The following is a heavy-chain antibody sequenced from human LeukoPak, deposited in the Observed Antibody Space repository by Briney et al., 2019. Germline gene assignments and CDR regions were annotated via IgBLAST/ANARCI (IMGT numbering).Heavy chain of an antibody. Sequence: PSETLSLTCAVYGGSFSPYYWSWIRQSPGKGLEWIAEIDHRGDTNYNPFVKSRVTISIDTSKNQFSLNMRSLSAADTAVYYCARGATISETGYFDFWGQGTLVTVSS. J-gene: IGHJ4*03. CDR2: IDHRGDT. D-gene: IGHD5-24*01. CDR1: GGSFSPYY. V-gene: IGHV4-34*01. CDR3: ARGATISETGYFDF.